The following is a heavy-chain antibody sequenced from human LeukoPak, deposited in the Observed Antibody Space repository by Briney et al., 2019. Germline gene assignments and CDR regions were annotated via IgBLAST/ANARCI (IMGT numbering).Heavy chain of an antibody. V-gene: IGHV3-30-3*01. CDR2: ISYDGSNK. CDR1: GFTFSSYA. Sequence: GRSLRLSCAASGFTFSSYAMYWVRQAPGKGLEWVAVISYDGSNKYYADSVKGRFTISRDNSKNTLYLQMNSLRAEDTAVYYCASDTNFDWGQGTLVTVSS. D-gene: IGHD1-1*01. CDR3: ASDTNFD. J-gene: IGHJ4*02.